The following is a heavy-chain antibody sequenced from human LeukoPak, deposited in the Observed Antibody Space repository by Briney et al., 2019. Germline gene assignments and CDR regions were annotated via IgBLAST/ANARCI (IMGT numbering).Heavy chain of an antibody. CDR1: GYTFTSYY. CDR2: INPSGGST. Sequence: ASVKVSCKASGYTFTSYYMHWVRQAPGQGLEWMGIINPSGGSTSYAQKFQGRVTMTRDTSTSTVYMELSSLRSEDTAVYYCARGLGDSSGYYYLYYYYGMDVWGQGTTVTVSS. V-gene: IGHV1-46*01. J-gene: IGHJ6*02. CDR3: ARGLGDSSGYYYLYYYYGMDV. D-gene: IGHD3-22*01.